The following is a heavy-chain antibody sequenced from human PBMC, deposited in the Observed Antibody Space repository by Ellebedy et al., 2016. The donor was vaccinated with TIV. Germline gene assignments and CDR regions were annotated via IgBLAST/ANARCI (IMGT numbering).Heavy chain of an antibody. CDR3: AATRGWGYGQYYFVF. Sequence: AASVKVSCKVSGYTLSQLSMHWVRQAPGKGLEWMGGFDPDDAETIYAQKFQGGVTMTEDTSTDTAYMELSSLTSEDTAVYYCAATRGWGYGQYYFVFWGQGTLVAVSS. V-gene: IGHV1-24*01. J-gene: IGHJ4*02. CDR2: FDPDDAET. CDR1: GYTLSQLS. D-gene: IGHD5-12*01.